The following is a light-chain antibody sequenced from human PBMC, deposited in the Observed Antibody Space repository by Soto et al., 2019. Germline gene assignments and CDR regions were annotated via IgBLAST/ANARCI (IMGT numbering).Light chain of an antibody. V-gene: IGLV1-40*01. CDR2: VNN. J-gene: IGLJ2*01. CDR3: QSYDTSLSSSV. CDR1: RSNFGAGYD. Sequence: QSVLTQPPSVSGAPGQRVTISCTGGRSNFGAGYDVHWYQQLPGTAPKLLIYVNNNRPSGVPDRFSGSKSGTSASLAITGLQAEDEGDYYCQSYDTSLSSSVFGGGTQLTVL.